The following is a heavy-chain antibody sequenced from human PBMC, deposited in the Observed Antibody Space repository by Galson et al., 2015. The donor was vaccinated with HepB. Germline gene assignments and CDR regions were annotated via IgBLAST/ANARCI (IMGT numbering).Heavy chain of an antibody. V-gene: IGHV3-7*01. CDR3: ANVVGATPPFLYGMDV. CDR1: GFTFSSYW. CDR2: IKQDGSEK. J-gene: IGHJ6*02. D-gene: IGHD1-26*01. Sequence: SLRLSCAASGFTFSSYWMSWVRQAPGKGLEWVANIKQDGSEKYYVDSVKGRFTISRDNAKNSLYLQMNSLRAEDTAVYYCANVVGATPPFLYGMDVWGQGTTVTVSS.